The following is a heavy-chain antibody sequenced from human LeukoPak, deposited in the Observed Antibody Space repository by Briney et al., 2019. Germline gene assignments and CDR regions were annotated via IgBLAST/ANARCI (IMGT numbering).Heavy chain of an antibody. Sequence: PGGSLRLSCAASGFTFSNYWMHGVRQAPGKGLVWVSRINTDGSSTDYADSVKGRFTISRDNAKNTLYPQMNSLRAEDTAVYYCARDLDGYRSGNGAWGQGTLVTVSS. J-gene: IGHJ5*02. CDR2: INTDGSST. V-gene: IGHV3-74*01. CDR1: GFTFSNYW. CDR3: ARDLDGYRSGNGA. D-gene: IGHD5-12*01.